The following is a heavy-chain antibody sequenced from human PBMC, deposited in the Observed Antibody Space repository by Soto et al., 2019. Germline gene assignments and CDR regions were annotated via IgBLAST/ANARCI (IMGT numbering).Heavy chain of an antibody. J-gene: IGHJ4*02. CDR1: GFTFSTYG. CDR3: AKEVGIAATNTRGDFDY. D-gene: IGHD6-13*01. Sequence: EVQLLESGGGLAQPGGSLRLSCAASGFTFSTYGMSWVRQAPGKGLEWVSAISGSGDKTHHADSAKGRFTISRDNSQNTLYLQMNSLRAEDTAVYYCAKEVGIAATNTRGDFDYWGQGTLVTVSS. V-gene: IGHV3-23*01. CDR2: ISGSGDKT.